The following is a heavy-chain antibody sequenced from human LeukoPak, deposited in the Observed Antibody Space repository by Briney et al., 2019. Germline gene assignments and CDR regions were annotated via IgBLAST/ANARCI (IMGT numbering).Heavy chain of an antibody. V-gene: IGHV3-23*01. J-gene: IGHJ4*02. CDR3: AKRGVVIRVILVGFHKEAYYFDS. D-gene: IGHD3-22*01. Sequence: GGSLRLSCVVSGITLSNYGMSWVRQGPGKGMEWVAGISGSGGATTYADAVKGRFTISRDSPKNTLYLHMTSLRADDTAVYFCAKRGVVIRVILVGFHKEAYYFDSWGQGALVTVSS. CDR2: ISGSGGAT. CDR1: GITLSNYG.